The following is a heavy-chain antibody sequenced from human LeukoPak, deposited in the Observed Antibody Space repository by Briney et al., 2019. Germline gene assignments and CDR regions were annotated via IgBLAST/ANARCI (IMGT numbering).Heavy chain of an antibody. CDR1: GFTVSSNY. J-gene: IGHJ4*02. D-gene: IGHD1-26*01. CDR2: IYSGGST. V-gene: IGHV3-66*02. Sequence: PGGSLRLSCAASGFTVSSNYMSWVRQAPGKGPERVSVIYSGGSTYYADSVKGRFTISRDNSKNTLYLQMNSLRAEDTAVYYCARGGPIVGATDFDYWGQGTLVTVSS. CDR3: ARGGPIVGATDFDY.